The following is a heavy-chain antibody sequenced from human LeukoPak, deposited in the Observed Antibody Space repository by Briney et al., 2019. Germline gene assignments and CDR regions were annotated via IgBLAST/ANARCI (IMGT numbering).Heavy chain of an antibody. V-gene: IGHV3-13*01. D-gene: IGHD3-22*01. CDR3: ARGRYYYDSSHYYFDY. CDR1: GFTFSSYD. J-gene: IGHJ4*02. CDR2: IGTAGDT. Sequence: GGSLRLSCAASGFTFSSYDMHWVRQATGKGLEWVSAIGTAGDTYYPGSVKGRFTISRENAKNSLYLQMNSLRAGDTAVYYCARGRYYYDSSHYYFDYWGQGTLVTVSS.